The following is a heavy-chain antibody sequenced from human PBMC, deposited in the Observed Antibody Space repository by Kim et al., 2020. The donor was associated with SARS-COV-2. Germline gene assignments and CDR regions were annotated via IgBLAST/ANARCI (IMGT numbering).Heavy chain of an antibody. J-gene: IGHJ4*02. D-gene: IGHD3-10*01. CDR1: GVSMTYYH. CDR3: GGYYKGQSGRGH. Sequence: SETLSLTCTVSGVSMTYYHWYWIRQPPGKGLEWIGYINYDGSPKYAPSLTSRVTISVDTSKSQFSLKLSSVTAADTAVYFCGGYYKGQSGRGHWGQGILVTVSS. V-gene: IGHV4-59*01. CDR2: INYDGSP.